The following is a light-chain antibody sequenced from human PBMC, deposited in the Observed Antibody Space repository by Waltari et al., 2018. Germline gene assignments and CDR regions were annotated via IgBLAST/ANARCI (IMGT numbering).Light chain of an antibody. J-gene: IGKJ1*01. V-gene: IGKV3-20*01. CDR3: QHYVRLPVT. CDR2: GTS. Sequence: EIVLTQSPATLSLSPGESATLSCRASQNVGRSLAWYQQKPGQAPRLLIFGTSSRATDIPDRFRGSGSGTDFSLTISRLEPEDFAVYFCQHYVRLPVTFGQGTKVDIK. CDR1: QNVGRS.